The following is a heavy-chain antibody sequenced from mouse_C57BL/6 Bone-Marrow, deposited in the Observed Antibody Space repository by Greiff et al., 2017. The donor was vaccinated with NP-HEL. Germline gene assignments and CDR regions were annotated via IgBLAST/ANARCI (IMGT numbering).Heavy chain of an antibody. V-gene: IGHV5-9*01. D-gene: IGHD1-1*01. CDR2: ISGGGGNT. Sequence: EVMLVESGGGLVKPGGSLKLSCAASGFTFSSYTMSWVRQTPEKRLEWVATISGGGGNTYYPDSVKGRFPISRANAKNTLYLQMSSLRSEDTALYYCARTTVVAPHWYFDVWGTGTTVTVSS. J-gene: IGHJ1*03. CDR1: GFTFSSYT. CDR3: ARTTVVAPHWYFDV.